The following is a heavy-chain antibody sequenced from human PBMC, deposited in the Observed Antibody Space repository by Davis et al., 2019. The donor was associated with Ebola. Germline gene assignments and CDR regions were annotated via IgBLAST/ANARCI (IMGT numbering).Heavy chain of an antibody. CDR1: GFTFSSYA. CDR3: ARDFDRVRE. V-gene: IGHV3-74*01. Sequence: HTGGSLRLSCAASGFTFSSYAMSWVRQAPGKGLVWVSRISPNGDRTGYADSVKGRFTISRDNAKNTLYLQMNSLKAEDTAVYYCARDFDRVREWGQGTLVTVSS. CDR2: ISPNGDRT. J-gene: IGHJ4*02. D-gene: IGHD3-22*01.